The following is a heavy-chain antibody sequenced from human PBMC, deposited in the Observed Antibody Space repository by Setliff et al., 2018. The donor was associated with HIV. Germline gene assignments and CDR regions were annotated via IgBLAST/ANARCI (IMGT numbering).Heavy chain of an antibody. V-gene: IGHV3-23*01. CDR2: ISGSGGTT. CDR1: GFTFSTYA. CDR3: AKDWAAAPGRLSHPYRFDY. J-gene: IGHJ4*02. D-gene: IGHD6-13*01. Sequence: GGSLRLSCAASGFTFSTYAMSWVRQAPGKGLEWVSAISGSGGTTYYADSVKGRFTFSRDNSKNTLYLQMNSLRAEDTAVYYCAKDWAAAPGRLSHPYRFDYWGQGTLVTVSS.